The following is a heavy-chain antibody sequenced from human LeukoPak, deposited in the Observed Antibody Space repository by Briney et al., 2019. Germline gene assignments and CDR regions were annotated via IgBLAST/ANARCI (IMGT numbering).Heavy chain of an antibody. CDR3: ARLTPPGYYDSSGYYQFDY. CDR2: IYYSGST. V-gene: IGHV4-39*01. J-gene: IGHJ4*02. D-gene: IGHD3-22*01. Sequence: SETLSLTCTVSGGSISSSSYYWGWIRQPPGKGLEWIGSIYYSGSTYYNPSLKSRVTISVDTSKNQFSLKLSSVTAADTAMYFSARLTPPGYYDSSGYYQFDYWGQGTLVTVSS. CDR1: GGSISSSSYY.